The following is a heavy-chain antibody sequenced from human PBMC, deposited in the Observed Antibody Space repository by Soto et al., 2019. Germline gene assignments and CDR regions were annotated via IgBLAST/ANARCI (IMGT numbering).Heavy chain of an antibody. CDR2: IYYSGST. J-gene: IGHJ4*02. D-gene: IGHD6-13*01. CDR3: ARGIAAAGPFDY. CDR1: GGSISSYY. V-gene: IGHV4-59*01. Sequence: QVQLQESGPGLVKPSETLSLTCTVSGGSISSYYWSWIRQPPGKGLEWIGYIYYSGSTNYNPSLKSRXXIXVXXSKNQFSLKLSSVTAADTAVYYCARGIAAAGPFDYWGQGTLVTVSS.